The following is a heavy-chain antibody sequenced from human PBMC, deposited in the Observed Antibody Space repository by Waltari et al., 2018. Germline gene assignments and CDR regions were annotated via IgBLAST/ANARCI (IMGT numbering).Heavy chain of an antibody. V-gene: IGHV4-38-2*01. CDR1: GYAINSGFC. CDR3: MRQVLGYCTSAACRRLES. Sequence: QVQLQESGAGLVTPSETLSPTCDVSGYAINSGFCWGRIRQPPGKGLEWISTIYHSGDVFYNPSLASRLTTSMDTSKNQFSLKLKSVTAADTAVYYCMRQVLGYCTSAACRRLESWGRGTLVTVSS. CDR2: IYHSGDV. D-gene: IGHD2-2*03. J-gene: IGHJ4*02.